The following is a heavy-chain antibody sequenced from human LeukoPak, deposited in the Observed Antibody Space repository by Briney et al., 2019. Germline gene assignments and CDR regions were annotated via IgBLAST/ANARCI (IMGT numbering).Heavy chain of an antibody. CDR2: INPRSGTT. CDR1: GYTFTDYY. V-gene: IGHV1-46*01. D-gene: IGHD1-14*01. J-gene: IGHJ6*03. Sequence: GASVKVSCKASGYTFTDYYTQWVRQAPGQGLEWMGVINPRSGTTTYAQKFQGRVTMTRDTSTSTVHMELSSLRSEDTAVYYCARDPGLTSSYYYMDVWGKGTTVTVSS. CDR3: ARDPGLTSSYYYMDV.